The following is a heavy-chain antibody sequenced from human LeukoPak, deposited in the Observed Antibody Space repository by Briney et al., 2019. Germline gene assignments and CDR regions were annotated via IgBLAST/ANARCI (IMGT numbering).Heavy chain of an antibody. D-gene: IGHD6-19*01. Sequence: GRSLRLSCAASGFTFDDYAMHWVRQAPGKGLEWVSGISWNSGSIGYADSVKGRFTISRDNAKNSLYLQMNSLRAEDTAVYYCAKPAAGYSSGWYDGPYYFDYWGQGTLVTVSS. J-gene: IGHJ4*02. CDR2: ISWNSGSI. CDR3: AKPAAGYSSGWYDGPYYFDY. CDR1: GFTFDDYA. V-gene: IGHV3-9*01.